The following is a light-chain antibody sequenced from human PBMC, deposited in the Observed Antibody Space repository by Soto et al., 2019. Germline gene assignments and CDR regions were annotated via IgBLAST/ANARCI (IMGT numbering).Light chain of an antibody. V-gene: IGKV3-15*01. Sequence: MTQSPSSVSASVGDRVTITCRASQSISSWVAWYHQKPGQAPRLLVYGASTRATGIPARFSGSGAGTDFTLTITSLQSEDFGVYFCQQYKDWPTTFGQGTKVDIK. CDR1: QSISSW. CDR2: GAS. J-gene: IGKJ1*01. CDR3: QQYKDWPTT.